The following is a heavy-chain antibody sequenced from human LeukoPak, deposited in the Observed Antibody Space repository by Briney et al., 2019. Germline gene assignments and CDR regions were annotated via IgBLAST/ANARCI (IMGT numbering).Heavy chain of an antibody. Sequence: GGSLRLSCAASGFTFSSYGMSWVRQAPGKGLVWVAVISYDGSNKYYAVSVKGRFTISSYNAKDSLYLQMHSLRAGDTAVYYSARGGYDTLTGFWNWFDPWGQGSLVTVSS. CDR2: ISYDGSNK. J-gene: IGHJ5*01. D-gene: IGHD3-9*01. CDR1: GFTFSSYG. V-gene: IGHV3-30*03. CDR3: ARGGYDTLTGFWNWFDP.